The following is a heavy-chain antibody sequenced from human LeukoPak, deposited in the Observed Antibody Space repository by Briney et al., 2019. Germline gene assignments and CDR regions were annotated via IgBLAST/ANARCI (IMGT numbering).Heavy chain of an antibody. J-gene: IGHJ6*04. CDR3: AGIPVFGVVLHQEPV. CDR1: GGTFSDYA. V-gene: IGHV1-69*10. D-gene: IGHD3-3*01. Sequence: ASVKVSCKASGGTFSDYALNWVRQAPGQGLEWMGVFIPILGTANSTQKFQDRVTITADISTNTVYMELSSQRSEDTAVYFCAGIPVFGVVLHQEPVWGKGTTVTVSS. CDR2: FIPILGTA.